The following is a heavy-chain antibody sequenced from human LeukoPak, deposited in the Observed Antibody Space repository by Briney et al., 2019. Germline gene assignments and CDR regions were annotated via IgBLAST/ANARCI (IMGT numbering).Heavy chain of an antibody. CDR3: TRAWGHELWLVPVY. D-gene: IGHD6-19*01. CDR2: IRSKAYGGTT. J-gene: IGHJ4*02. V-gene: IGHV3-49*03. CDR1: GFTFGDYA. Sequence: GGSLRLSCTASGFTFGDYAMSWFRQAPGKGLEWVGFIRSKAYGGTTEYAASVKGRFTISRDDSKSIAYLQMNSLKTEDTAVYYCTRAWGHELWLVPVYWGQGTLVTVSS.